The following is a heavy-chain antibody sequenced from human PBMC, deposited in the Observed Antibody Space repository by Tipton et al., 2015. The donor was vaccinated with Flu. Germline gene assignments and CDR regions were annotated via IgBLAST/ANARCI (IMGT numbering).Heavy chain of an antibody. D-gene: IGHD4-23*01. V-gene: IGHV4-59*01. J-gene: IGHJ4*02. CDR3: ATEYRGGGNRYYFDY. Sequence: TLSLTCTVSGGSISGYYWTWIRPPPGKGLEWIGYIYYSGSTNYNPSLKSRVTISVDTSKNQFSLKLSSVTAADTAVYYCATEYRGGGNRYYFDYWGQGTLVTVSS. CDR2: IYYSGST. CDR1: GGSISGYY.